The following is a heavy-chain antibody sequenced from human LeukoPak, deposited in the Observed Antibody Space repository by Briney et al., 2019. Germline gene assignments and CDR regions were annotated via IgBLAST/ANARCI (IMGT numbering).Heavy chain of an antibody. V-gene: IGHV1-18*01. J-gene: IGHJ4*02. Sequence: ASVKVSCKASGYTFTSYGISWVRQAPGQGLEWMGWISSYNGNTNYAQKLQGRATMTTDTSTSTAYMELRSLRSDDAAVYYCARGSFPSDDILTGPFDNWGQGTLVTVSS. D-gene: IGHD3-9*01. CDR2: ISSYNGNT. CDR3: ARGSFPSDDILTGPFDN. CDR1: GYTFTSYG.